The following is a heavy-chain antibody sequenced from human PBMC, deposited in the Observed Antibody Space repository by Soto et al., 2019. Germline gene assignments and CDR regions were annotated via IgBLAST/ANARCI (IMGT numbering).Heavy chain of an antibody. J-gene: IGHJ6*02. D-gene: IGHD3-10*01. Sequence: ASVKVSCKASGGTFSSYAISWVRQAPGQGLEWMGGIIPIFGTANYAQKFQGRVTITADESTSTAYMELSSLRSEDTAVYYCARDTERAQSDRAYYYYYGMDVWGQGTTVTVSS. V-gene: IGHV1-69*13. CDR1: GGTFSSYA. CDR3: ARDTERAQSDRAYYYYYGMDV. CDR2: IIPIFGTA.